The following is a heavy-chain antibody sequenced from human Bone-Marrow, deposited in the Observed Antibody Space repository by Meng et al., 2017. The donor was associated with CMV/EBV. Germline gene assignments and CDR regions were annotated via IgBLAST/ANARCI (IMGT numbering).Heavy chain of an antibody. Sequence: SETLSLTCTVSGYSISSGYYWGWIRQPPGKGPEWIGSIYHSGSTYYNPSLKSRVTISVDTSKNQFSLKLSSVTAADTAVYYCARGAISQGWIDWGQGTLVTVSS. CDR3: ARGAISQGWID. V-gene: IGHV4-38-2*02. CDR2: IYHSGST. J-gene: IGHJ4*02. D-gene: IGHD2-2*03. CDR1: GYSISSGYY.